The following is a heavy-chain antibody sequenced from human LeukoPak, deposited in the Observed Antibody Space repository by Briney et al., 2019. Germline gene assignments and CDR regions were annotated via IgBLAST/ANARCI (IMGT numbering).Heavy chain of an antibody. CDR1: GGSISSGSYY. J-gene: IGHJ3*02. D-gene: IGHD5-18*01. Sequence: SETLSLTCTVSGGSISSGSYYWSWIRQPAGKGLEWIGRIYTSGSTNYNPSLKSRVTISVDTSKNQFSLKLSSVTAADTAVYYCARGRGYSYGNDAFDIWGQGTMVTVSS. V-gene: IGHV4-61*02. CDR2: IYTSGST. CDR3: ARGRGYSYGNDAFDI.